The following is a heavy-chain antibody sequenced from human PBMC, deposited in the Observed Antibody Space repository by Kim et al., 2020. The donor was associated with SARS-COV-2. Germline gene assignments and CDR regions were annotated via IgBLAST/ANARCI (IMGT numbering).Heavy chain of an antibody. J-gene: IGHJ4*02. V-gene: IGHV7-4-1*02. Sequence: ASVKVSCKASGYTFTSYAMNWVRQAPGQGLEWMGWINTNTGNPTYAQGFTGRFVFSLDTSVSTAYLQISSLKAEDTAVYYCARASREVLWFGELLYYFDYWGQGTLVTVSS. CDR2: INTNTGNP. CDR3: ARASREVLWFGELLYYFDY. D-gene: IGHD3-10*01. CDR1: GYTFTSYA.